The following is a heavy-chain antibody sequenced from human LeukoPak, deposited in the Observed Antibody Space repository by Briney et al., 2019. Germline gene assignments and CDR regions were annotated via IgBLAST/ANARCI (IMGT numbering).Heavy chain of an antibody. V-gene: IGHV3-7*01. CDR1: GFTFSSYW. CDR3: ARVGSSSWYGLYYYYMDV. CDR2: IKQDGSEK. D-gene: IGHD6-13*01. Sequence: GGSLRLSCAASGFTFSSYWMSWVRQAPGKGLEWVANIKQDGSEKYYVDSVKGRFTISRDNAKNSLYLQMNSLRAEDTAVYYCARVGSSSWYGLYYYYMDVWGKGTTVTVSS. J-gene: IGHJ6*03.